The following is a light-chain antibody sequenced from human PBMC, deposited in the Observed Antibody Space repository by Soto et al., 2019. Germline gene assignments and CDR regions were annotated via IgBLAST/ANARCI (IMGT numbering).Light chain of an antibody. J-gene: IGLJ1*01. Sequence: QSVLTQPPSASGTPGQRVTISCSGSTSNIGSKDVFWYQQLPGTAPKPLIYGNSNRPSGVPDRFSGSKSGTSASLAITGLQAEDEADYYCQSYDSSLSGFYVFGTGTKLTVL. V-gene: IGLV1-40*01. CDR2: GNS. CDR1: TSNIGSKD. CDR3: QSYDSSLSGFYV.